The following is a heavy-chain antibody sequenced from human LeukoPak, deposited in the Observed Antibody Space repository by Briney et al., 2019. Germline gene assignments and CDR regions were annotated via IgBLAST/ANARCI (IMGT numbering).Heavy chain of an antibody. CDR1: GVSISSNNW. CDR2: IYHSGSP. V-gene: IGHV4-4*02. D-gene: IGHD1-1*01. J-gene: IGHJ4*02. CDR3: ARVNINNWHSCDY. Sequence: SGTLSLTCAVSGVSISSNNWWGWVRQPPGKGLEWIGEIYHSGSPNYNPSLKSRVTILVDKSRNHFSLNLSSVTAADTAVYYCARVNINNWHSCDYWGQGTLVTVSS.